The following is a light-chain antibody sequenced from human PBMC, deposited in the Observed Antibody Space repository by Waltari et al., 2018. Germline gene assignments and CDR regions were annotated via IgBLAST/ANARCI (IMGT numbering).Light chain of an antibody. V-gene: IGKV3-20*01. CDR1: ESVSSSH. Sequence: DIVLTQPPGTLALSPGKRATLSCRARESVSSSHLAWYQQKPGQAPRLLIYAESYRATGIPDRFSGSGSGTDFTLTISRLEPEDFAVYYCQQFGSSPFTFGGGTKVEIK. CDR3: QQFGSSPFT. CDR2: AES. J-gene: IGKJ4*01.